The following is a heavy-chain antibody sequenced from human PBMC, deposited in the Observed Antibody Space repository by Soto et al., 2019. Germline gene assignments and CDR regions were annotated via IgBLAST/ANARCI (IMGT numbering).Heavy chain of an antibody. J-gene: IGHJ6*02. CDR2: INAGNGNT. V-gene: IGHV1-3*01. Sequence: ASVKVSCKTSGYTFTSYAMHLVRQAPGQRLEWMGWINAGNGNTKYSQKFQGRVTITRDTSASTAYMELSSLRSEDTAVYYCARGPYSSSVYYYYYGMDVWGQGTTVTVSS. CDR1: GYTFTSYA. CDR3: ARGPYSSSVYYYYYGMDV. D-gene: IGHD6-13*01.